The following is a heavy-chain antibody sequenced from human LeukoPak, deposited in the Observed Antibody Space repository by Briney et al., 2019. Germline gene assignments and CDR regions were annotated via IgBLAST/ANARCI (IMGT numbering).Heavy chain of an antibody. CDR2: TYYRSKWYN. Sequence: SQTLSLTCGNSGDSVSKNIATWNWLRQSPSRGLEWLGRTYYRSKWYNDYPLSVKSRITISPDTSNNQSSLQLNSVTPEDTAVYYCVREEADFDDGGQGTLVIVSS. CDR1: GDSVSKNIAT. J-gene: IGHJ4*02. CDR3: VREEADFDD. V-gene: IGHV6-1*01.